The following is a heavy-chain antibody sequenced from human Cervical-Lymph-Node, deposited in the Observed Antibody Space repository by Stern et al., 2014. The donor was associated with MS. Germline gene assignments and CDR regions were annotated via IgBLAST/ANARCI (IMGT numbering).Heavy chain of an antibody. Sequence: QVQLQESGSGLVTPSQTLSLTCAVSGGSISSGGYSWSWLRPPPGKGLEWIGYIFHTGSTFYNPSLKSRVTISVDRSENQFSLNLSSVTAADTAVYYCARAGGDGDPPFLLYWGQGALVTVSS. D-gene: IGHD4-17*01. J-gene: IGHJ4*02. CDR2: IFHTGST. CDR1: GGSISSGGYS. CDR3: ARAGGDGDPPFLLY. V-gene: IGHV4-30-2*01.